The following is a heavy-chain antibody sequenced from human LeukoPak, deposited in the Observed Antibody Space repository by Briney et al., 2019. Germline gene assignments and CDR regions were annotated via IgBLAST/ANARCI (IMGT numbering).Heavy chain of an antibody. CDR3: ARGLYGSGGYFDY. J-gene: IGHJ4*02. Sequence: KTGGSLRLSCTASGFTFRSYWMTWVRQPPGKGLEWIGEINHSGSTNYNPSLKSRVTISVDTSKNQFSLKLSSVTAADTAVYYCARGLYGSGGYFDYWGQGTLVTASS. CDR2: INHSGST. V-gene: IGHV4-34*01. D-gene: IGHD3-10*01. CDR1: GFTFRSYW.